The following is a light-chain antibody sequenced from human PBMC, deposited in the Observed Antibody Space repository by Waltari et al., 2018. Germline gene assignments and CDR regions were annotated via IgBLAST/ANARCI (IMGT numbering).Light chain of an antibody. CDR3: QQYGSSFT. J-gene: IGKJ4*01. CDR1: QSVSSSY. CDR2: GVS. Sequence: EIVLTQSPGTPPLSPGERATLSGRASQSVSSSYLAWYQQKPGQAPRLLIYGVSGRATGIPDRFSGSGSGTDFTLTISRLEPEDFAVYYCQQYGSSFTFGGGTKVEIK. V-gene: IGKV3-20*01.